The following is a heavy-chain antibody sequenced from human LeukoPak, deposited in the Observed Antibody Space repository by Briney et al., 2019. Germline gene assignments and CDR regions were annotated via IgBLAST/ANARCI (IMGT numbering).Heavy chain of an antibody. CDR2: IKPDGTTK. V-gene: IGHV3-7*03. J-gene: IGHJ4*02. CDR1: GFPFSSYS. D-gene: IGHD6-13*01. Sequence: GGSLRLSCAASGFPFSSYSTTWFRQAPGKGLEWVANIKPDGTTKFYVDSVKGRFTISRDNALNSLYLQMNSLRAEDTAIYYCARSIPYGTTWYGRSDYWGQGTLVTVSS. CDR3: ARSIPYGTTWYGRSDY.